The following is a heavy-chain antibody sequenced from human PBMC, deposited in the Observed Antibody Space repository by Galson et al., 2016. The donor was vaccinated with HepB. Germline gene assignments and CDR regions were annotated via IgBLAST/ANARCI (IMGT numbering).Heavy chain of an antibody. CDR2: IAGSGGGT. CDR3: AKMPDAVVEPATFDY. CDR1: GFTFSNYA. J-gene: IGHJ4*02. D-gene: IGHD2-2*01. Sequence: SLRLSCAVSGFTFSNYAMSWVRQAPVTGLARVSRIAGSGGGTYYADSVKGRFTISRDNFRDTLYLHMNSLRAEDTAVYYCAKMPDAVVEPATFDYWGQGTLVTVSS. V-gene: IGHV3-23*01.